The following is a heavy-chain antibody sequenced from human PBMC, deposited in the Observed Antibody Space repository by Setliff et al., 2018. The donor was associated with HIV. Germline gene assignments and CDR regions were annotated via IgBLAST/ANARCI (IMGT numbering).Heavy chain of an antibody. V-gene: IGHV4-39*07. J-gene: IGHJ4*02. Sequence: PSETLSLTCSVSGGSISSSSHYWGWIRQPPGKGLQWLGNIFYTGTTYYNPSLKRRITMSVDTSKNQISLKLRSVTAADTAVYYCARGHEWLRIWGQGMLVTVSS. D-gene: IGHD5-12*01. CDR1: GGSISSSSHY. CDR2: IFYTGTT. CDR3: ARGHEWLRI.